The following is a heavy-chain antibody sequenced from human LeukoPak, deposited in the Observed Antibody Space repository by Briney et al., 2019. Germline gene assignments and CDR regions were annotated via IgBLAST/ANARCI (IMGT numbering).Heavy chain of an antibody. CDR3: ARVPWSGYWTFDY. CDR1: GGSISSSSDY. V-gene: IGHV4-39*07. Sequence: SETLSLTCTVSGGSISSSSDYWGWIRQAPGKGLEWIGSIYYHENTYYNPSLKSRVTISVDTSKNQFSLKLSSVTAADTAVYYCARVPWSGYWTFDYWGQGTLVTVSS. CDR2: IYYHENT. J-gene: IGHJ4*02. D-gene: IGHD3-3*01.